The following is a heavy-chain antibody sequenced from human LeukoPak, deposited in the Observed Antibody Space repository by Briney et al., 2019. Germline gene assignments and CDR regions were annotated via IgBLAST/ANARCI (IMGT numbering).Heavy chain of an antibody. CDR2: HNTDTGGT. CDR1: GYPFTSYW. V-gene: IGHV1-2*02. D-gene: IGHD3-3*02. J-gene: IGHJ3*02. CDR3: ARGASFHAYDI. Sequence: GASVKVSCRASGYPFTSYWIQWVRQAPGQGLEWMGWHNTDTGGTVYDQKFQDRVTMTRDTSTSAAYMELRTLTSDDTAVYYCARGASFHAYDIWGQGTMVTVSS.